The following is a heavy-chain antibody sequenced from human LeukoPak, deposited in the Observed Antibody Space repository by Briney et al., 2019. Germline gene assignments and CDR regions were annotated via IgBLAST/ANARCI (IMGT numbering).Heavy chain of an antibody. D-gene: IGHD6-13*01. CDR3: AKDIEGAAAGTLNY. CDR2: ISWNSGSI. J-gene: IGHJ4*02. V-gene: IGHV3-9*01. Sequence: PGRSLRLSCAASGFTFDDYAMHWVRQAPGKGLEWVSGISWNSGSIGYADSVKGRFTISRDNAKNSLYLQMNSLRAEDTALYYCAKDIEGAAAGTLNYWGQGTLATVSS. CDR1: GFTFDDYA.